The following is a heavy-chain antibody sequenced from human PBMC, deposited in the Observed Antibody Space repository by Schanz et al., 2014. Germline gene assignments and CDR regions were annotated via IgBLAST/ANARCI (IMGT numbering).Heavy chain of an antibody. Sequence: QVQLVQSGAEVKKPGASVKVSCKASGYTFTSYGISWVRQAPGQGLEWMGWISAYNGNTKYPQKLQGRVTMTTDTATSTAYMELRRLRSDDTAVYYCARDAADFYDILTEEDYWGQGTLGTVSS. CDR2: ISAYNGNT. V-gene: IGHV1-18*01. J-gene: IGHJ4*02. CDR3: ARDAADFYDILTEEDY. D-gene: IGHD3-9*01. CDR1: GYTFTSYG.